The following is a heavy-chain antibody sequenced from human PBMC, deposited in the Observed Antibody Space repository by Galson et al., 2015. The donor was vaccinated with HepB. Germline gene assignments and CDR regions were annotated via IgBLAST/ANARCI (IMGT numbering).Heavy chain of an antibody. D-gene: IGHD1/OR15-1a*01. J-gene: IGHJ4*02. Sequence: QSGAEVKNPGASVRVSCKASGYAFPNFGFTWVRQAPGQGLEWLGWISAYNAEKSYAKNVQGRVSMTTDTRTTTAYMELRTLTSADTAVYYCAIAATKNTLLDHWGQGTLVTVSS. CDR3: AIAATKNTLLDH. CDR1: GYAFPNFG. CDR2: ISAYNAEK. V-gene: IGHV1-18*01.